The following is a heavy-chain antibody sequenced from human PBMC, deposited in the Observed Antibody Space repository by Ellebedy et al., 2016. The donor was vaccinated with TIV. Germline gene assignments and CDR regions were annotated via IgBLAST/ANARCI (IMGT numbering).Heavy chain of an antibody. CDR2: ISGSGRST. Sequence: GESLKISCAASGFTFRSHTMTWVRQTPGKGLEWVSSISGSGRSTYYADSVKGRVTISRDNSKNTLYLQINSLKAEDTAVYYCAKADRYDSFGYRFDYWGQGSLVTVSS. D-gene: IGHD3-22*01. J-gene: IGHJ4*02. CDR1: GFTFRSHT. V-gene: IGHV3-23*01. CDR3: AKADRYDSFGYRFDY.